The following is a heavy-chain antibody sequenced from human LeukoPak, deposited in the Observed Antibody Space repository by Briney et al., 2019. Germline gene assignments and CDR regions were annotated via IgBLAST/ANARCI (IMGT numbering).Heavy chain of an antibody. Sequence: GGSLRLSCAASGFTFSSYWMHWVRQAPGKGLVWVSRINSDGSSTSYADSVKGRFTISRDNAKNSLYLQMNSLRAEDTAVYYCARIMGSVPAVPFDYWGQGTLVTVSS. CDR1: GFTFSSYW. V-gene: IGHV3-74*01. CDR3: ARIMGSVPAVPFDY. CDR2: INSDGSST. J-gene: IGHJ4*02. D-gene: IGHD2-2*01.